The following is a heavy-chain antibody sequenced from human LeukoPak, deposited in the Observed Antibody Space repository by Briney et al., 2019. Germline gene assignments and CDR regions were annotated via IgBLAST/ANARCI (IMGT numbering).Heavy chain of an antibody. J-gene: IGHJ4*02. V-gene: IGHV3-53*01. Sequence: GGSLRLSCAASGFTISSNYMSWVRQAPGKGLEWVSLIYSDDNTYYADSVKGRFTISGDNSKNTLYLQMNSLRAEDTGVFYCARDGGLTGGYFDYWGQGTLVTVSS. CDR1: GFTISSNY. CDR2: IYSDDNT. CDR3: ARDGGLTGGYFDY. D-gene: IGHD7-27*01.